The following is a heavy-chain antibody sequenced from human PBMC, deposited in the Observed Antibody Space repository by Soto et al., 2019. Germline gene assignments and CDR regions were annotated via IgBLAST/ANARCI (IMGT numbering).Heavy chain of an antibody. CDR3: ARLVGSYYYYYGMDV. D-gene: IGHD1-26*01. CDR2: IYPGDSDT. CDR1: GYSFTSYW. J-gene: IGHJ6*02. V-gene: IGHV5-51*01. Sequence: GESLKISCKGSGYSFTSYWIGWVRQMPGKGLVWMGIIYPGDSDTRYSPSFQGQVTISADKSISTAYLQWSSLKASDTAMYYCARLVGSYYYYYGMDVWGQGTTVTVSS.